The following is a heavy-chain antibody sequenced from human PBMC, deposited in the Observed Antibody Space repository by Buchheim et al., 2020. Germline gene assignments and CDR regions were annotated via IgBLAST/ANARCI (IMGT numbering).Heavy chain of an antibody. CDR1: GDSISSSGYY. V-gene: IGHV4-39*07. J-gene: IGHJ4*02. CDR2: FFYSGNT. CDR3: TRDPDY. Sequence: QLQLQESGPGLVKPSETLSLTCTVSGDSISSSGYYWGWIRQPPGKGLEWIGTFFYSGNTYYNPSLKSRVTLSVDTPENQFSLKLSSVTAADTAVYYCTRDPDYAGQGTL.